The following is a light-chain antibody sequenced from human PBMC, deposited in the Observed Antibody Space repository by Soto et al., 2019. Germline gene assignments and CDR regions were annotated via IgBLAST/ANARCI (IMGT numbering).Light chain of an antibody. CDR2: EVS. CDR3: CSYAGSSTPHYG. V-gene: IGLV2-23*02. J-gene: IGLJ1*01. CDR1: SSDVGSYNL. Sequence: LTQPASVSGSPGQSITISCTGTSSDVGSYNLVSWYQQHPGKAPKLMIYEVSKRPSGVSNRFSGSKSGNTASLTISGLQAEDEADYYCCSYAGSSTPHYGFGTGTKVTVL.